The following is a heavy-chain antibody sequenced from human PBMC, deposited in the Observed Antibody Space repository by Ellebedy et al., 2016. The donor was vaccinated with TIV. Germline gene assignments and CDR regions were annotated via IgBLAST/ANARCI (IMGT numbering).Heavy chain of an antibody. D-gene: IGHD6-6*01. CDR1: GFTLTNYG. CDR3: AKARGSSSFFDY. CDR2: IGDSGTT. J-gene: IGHJ4*02. V-gene: IGHV3-23*01. Sequence: GESLKISXAASGFTLTNYGMSWVRQAPGKGLEWVSAIGDSGTTYYADSVKGRFTISRDTSENTLYLQMNSLRGEDTAVYYCAKARGSSSFFDYWGQGTLVTVSS.